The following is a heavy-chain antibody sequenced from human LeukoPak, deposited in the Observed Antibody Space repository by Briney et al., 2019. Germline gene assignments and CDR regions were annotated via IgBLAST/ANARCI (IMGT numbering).Heavy chain of an antibody. V-gene: IGHV3-23*01. CDR3: AKDPLSGTYGWAFDY. J-gene: IGHJ4*02. Sequence: GGSLRLSCSASGFTFSSYAMSWVRQAPGKGLEWVSGISGSGASTYHADSVKGRFTISRDNSKNTLYLQMNSLRAEDTAVYYCAKDPLSGTYGWAFDYWGQGTLVTVSS. CDR2: ISGSGAST. CDR1: GFTFSSYA. D-gene: IGHD1-26*01.